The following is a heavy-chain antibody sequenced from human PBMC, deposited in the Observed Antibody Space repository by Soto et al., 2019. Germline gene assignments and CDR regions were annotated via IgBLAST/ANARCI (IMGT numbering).Heavy chain of an antibody. Sequence: WASVKVSCKASGGTFSSYAFSWVRQAPGQGLEWMGGIIPIFGTTNYAQKFQGRVTITADESTSTAYMELSSLRSEDTAVYYCARTISAAGHSSGWFPFDHWGQGTLVTVSS. D-gene: IGHD6-19*01. J-gene: IGHJ4*02. CDR1: GGTFSSYA. CDR2: IIPIFGTT. CDR3: ARTISAAGHSSGWFPFDH. V-gene: IGHV1-69*13.